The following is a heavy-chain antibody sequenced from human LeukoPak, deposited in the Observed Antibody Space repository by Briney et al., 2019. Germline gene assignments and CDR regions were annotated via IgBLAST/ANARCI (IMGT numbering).Heavy chain of an antibody. CDR1: GGTFSSYA. Sequence: GPSVKVSCKASGGTFSSYAISWVRQAPGQGLEWMGRIIPIFGIANYAQKFQGRVTITADKSTSTAYMELSSLRSEDTAVYYCAADVIRGYSYGPRDYWGQGTLVTVSS. CDR2: IIPIFGIA. V-gene: IGHV1-69*04. CDR3: AADVIRGYSYGPRDY. J-gene: IGHJ4*02. D-gene: IGHD5-18*01.